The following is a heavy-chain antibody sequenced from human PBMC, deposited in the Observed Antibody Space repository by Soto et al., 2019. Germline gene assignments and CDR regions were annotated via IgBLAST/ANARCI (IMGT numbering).Heavy chain of an antibody. CDR2: IIPIFGTA. V-gene: IGHV1-69*13. CDR3: ARDGEGDSSGYYYV. J-gene: IGHJ4*02. CDR1: GGTFSSYA. D-gene: IGHD3-22*01. Sequence: GASVKVSCKASGGTFSSYAISWVRQAPGQGLEWMGGIIPIFGTANYAQKFQGRVTITADESTSTAYMELSSLRSEDTAVYYCARDGEGDSSGYYYVWGQGTLVTVSS.